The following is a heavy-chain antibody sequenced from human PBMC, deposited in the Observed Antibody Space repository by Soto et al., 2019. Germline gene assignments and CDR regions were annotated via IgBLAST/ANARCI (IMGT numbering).Heavy chain of an antibody. J-gene: IGHJ6*02. V-gene: IGHV4-59*02. Sequence: SETLSLTCTVSGDSVSTYYWSWIRQPPGKGLEWIGFVSYSETTNYNPSLKSRVTMSVDTSNNQFSLKLRSVIAADTAVYYCARDRAARRSYYYYGMDGWGQGTTVTVSS. CDR3: ARDRAARRSYYYYGMDG. CDR1: GDSVSTYY. CDR2: VSYSETT. D-gene: IGHD6-6*01.